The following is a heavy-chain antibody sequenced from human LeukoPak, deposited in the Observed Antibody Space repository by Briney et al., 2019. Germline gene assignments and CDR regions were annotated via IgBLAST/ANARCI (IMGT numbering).Heavy chain of an antibody. D-gene: IGHD2-2*01. CDR1: GYTFTSYY. J-gene: IGHJ6*03. CDR2: INPSGGST. CDR3: ARVYCGSTSCYSGYMDV. V-gene: IGHV1-46*01. Sequence: GASVKVSCKASGYTFTSYYMHWVRQAPGQGLEWMGIINPSGGSTSYAQKFQGRVTMTRDTSTSTVYMEMSSLRAEDTTVYYCARVYCGSTSCYSGYMDVWGKGTTVTVSS.